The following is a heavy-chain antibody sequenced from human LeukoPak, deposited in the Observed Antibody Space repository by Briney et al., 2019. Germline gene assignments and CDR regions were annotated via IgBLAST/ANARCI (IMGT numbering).Heavy chain of an antibody. CDR3: ARVAGSGSYAWFDP. CDR1: GGSISNYY. V-gene: IGHV4-59*01. CDR2: IYYSGST. D-gene: IGHD3-10*01. Sequence: SETLSLTCTVSGGSISNYYWSWIRQPPGKGLEWIGYIYYSGSTNYNPSLKSRVTISVDTSKNQFSLKLSSVTAADTAVYYCARVAGSGSYAWFDPWGQGTLVTVSS. J-gene: IGHJ5*02.